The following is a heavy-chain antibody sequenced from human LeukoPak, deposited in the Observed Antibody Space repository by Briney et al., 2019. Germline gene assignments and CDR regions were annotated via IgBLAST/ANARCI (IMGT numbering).Heavy chain of an antibody. J-gene: IGHJ4*02. CDR2: INHSGST. V-gene: IGHV4-34*01. D-gene: IGHD3-10*01. CDR1: GGSISGYY. CDR3: ARIRRITMVRGKDYFDY. Sequence: SETLSLTCAVYGGSISGYYWSWIRQPPGKGLEWIGDINHSGSTNYNPSLKSRVTISVDTSKNQFSLKLSSVTAADTAVYYCARIRRITMVRGKDYFDYWGQGALVTVSS.